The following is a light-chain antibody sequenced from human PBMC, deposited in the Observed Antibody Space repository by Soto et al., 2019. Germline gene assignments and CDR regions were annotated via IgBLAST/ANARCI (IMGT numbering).Light chain of an antibody. Sequence: QSALTQPASMSGSPGQSITISCTGTSSDVGGYNYVSWYQQHPAKVPKLMIYDVSNRPSGVSDRFSGSKSGNTASLTISGLQAEDEADYYCYSYTTSSTYVFGTGTKLTVL. CDR3: YSYTTSSTYV. CDR2: DVS. J-gene: IGLJ1*01. V-gene: IGLV2-14*01. CDR1: SSDVGGYNY.